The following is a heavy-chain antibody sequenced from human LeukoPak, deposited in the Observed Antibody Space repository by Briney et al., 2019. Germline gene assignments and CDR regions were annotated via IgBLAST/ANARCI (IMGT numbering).Heavy chain of an antibody. J-gene: IGHJ3*02. Sequence: GESLKISCKGSGYSFTSYWIVWVRQMPGKGLEWMGIIYPGDSDTRYSPSFQGQVTISADKSISTAYLQWSSLKASDTAMYYCARRAVLSARSMLGAFDIWGQGTMVTVSS. CDR3: ARRAVLSARSMLGAFDI. V-gene: IGHV5-51*01. CDR1: GYSFTSYW. D-gene: IGHD2/OR15-2a*01. CDR2: IYPGDSDT.